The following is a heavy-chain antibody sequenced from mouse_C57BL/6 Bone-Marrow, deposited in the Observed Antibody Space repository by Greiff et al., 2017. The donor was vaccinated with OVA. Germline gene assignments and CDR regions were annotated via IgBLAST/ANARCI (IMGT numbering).Heavy chain of an antibody. J-gene: IGHJ2*01. CDR3: AGARETAQAFYYFDY. Sequence: QVQLQQPGPELVKPGASVKLSCKASGYTFTSSWMHWVKQRPGRGLEWIGRIDPNSGGTKYNEKFKSKATLTVDKPSSTAYMQLSSLTSEDSAVYDGAGARETAQAFYYFDYWGQGTTLTVSS. CDR1: GYTFTSSW. V-gene: IGHV1-72*01. D-gene: IGHD3-2*02. CDR2: IDPNSGGT.